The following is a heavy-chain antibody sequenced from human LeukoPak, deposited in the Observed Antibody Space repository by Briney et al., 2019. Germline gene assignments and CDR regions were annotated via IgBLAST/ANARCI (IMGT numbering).Heavy chain of an antibody. CDR3: ARRKNTAIAMVRGVRGGLNWFDP. D-gene: IGHD3-10*01. V-gene: IGHV4-34*01. CDR2: INHSGST. J-gene: IGHJ5*02. CDR1: GGSFSNYY. Sequence: SETLSLTCAVYGGSFSNYYWGWIRQPPGKGLEWIGEINHSGSTNYNPSLKSRVTISVDTSKNQFSLKLSSVTAADTAVYYCARRKNTAIAMVRGVRGGLNWFDPWGQGTLVTVSS.